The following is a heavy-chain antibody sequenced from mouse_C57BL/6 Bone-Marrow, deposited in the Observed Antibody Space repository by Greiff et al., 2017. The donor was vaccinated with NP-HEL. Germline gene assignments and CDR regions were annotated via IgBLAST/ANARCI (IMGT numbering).Heavy chain of an antibody. CDR2: ISTGGGST. CDR3: ARFYDGYAWFAY. V-gene: IGHV5-12*01. D-gene: IGHD2-3*01. CDR1: GFTFSDYY. J-gene: IGHJ3*01. Sequence: EAQGVESGGGLVQPGGSLKLSCAASGFTFSDYYMYWVRQTPEKRLEWVAYISTGGGSTYYPDTVKGRFTISRDNAKNTLYLQMSRLKSEDTAMYYCARFYDGYAWFAYWGQGTLVTVSA.